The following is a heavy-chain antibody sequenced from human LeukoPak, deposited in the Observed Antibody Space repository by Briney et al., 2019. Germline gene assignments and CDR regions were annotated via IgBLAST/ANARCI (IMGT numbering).Heavy chain of an antibody. CDR1: GGTFSSYA. CDR3: ATDESDYGDSGGFDY. V-gene: IGHV1-69*05. D-gene: IGHD4-17*01. Sequence: RASVKVSCKASGGTFSSYAISWVRQAPGQGLEWMGGIIPIFGTANYAQKFQGRVTITTDESTSTAYMELSSLRSEHTAVYYCATDESDYGDSGGFDYWGQGTLVTVSS. J-gene: IGHJ4*02. CDR2: IIPIFGTA.